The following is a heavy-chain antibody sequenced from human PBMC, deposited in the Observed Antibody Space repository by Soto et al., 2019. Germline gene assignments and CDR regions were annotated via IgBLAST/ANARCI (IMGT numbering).Heavy chain of an antibody. CDR2: IYFSGSS. J-gene: IGHJ4*02. CDR1: GASINSDY. CDR3: ARHYPFGSGSYSPYYFDS. Sequence: SETLSLTCTVSGASINSDYWSWIRQSPGKGLEWIGSIYFSGSSYYNPSLKSRVTISVDTSKNQFSLKLSSVTAADTAVYYCARHYPFGSGSYSPYYFDSWGQGTLVTVSS. D-gene: IGHD3-10*01. V-gene: IGHV4-59*05.